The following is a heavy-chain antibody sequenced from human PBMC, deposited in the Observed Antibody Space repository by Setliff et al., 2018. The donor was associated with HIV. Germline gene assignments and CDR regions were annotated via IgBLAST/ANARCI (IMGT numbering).Heavy chain of an antibody. CDR2: ISSSSRSK. V-gene: IGHV3-21*01. J-gene: IGHJ4*02. CDR1: GFTFSTYS. D-gene: IGHD6-13*01. CDR3: ARLTAWTPGIAADVNDY. Sequence: GGSLRLSCEASGFTFSTYSMNWVRQAPGEGLEWVSSISSSSRSKYYADSVKGRFTISRDNAKNALYLKMNSLRAEDTAVYYCARLTAWTPGIAADVNDYWGQGTLVTVSS.